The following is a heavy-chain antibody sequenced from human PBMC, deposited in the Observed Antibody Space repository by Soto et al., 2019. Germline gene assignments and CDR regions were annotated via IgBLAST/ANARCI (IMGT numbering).Heavy chain of an antibody. V-gene: IGHV3-73*01. J-gene: IGHJ6*02. CDR3: TRRGIAAAGPTLYGMDV. CDR2: IRSKANSDAT. CDR1: GFTFSGSA. D-gene: IGHD6-13*01. Sequence: PGGSLRLSCAASGFTFSGSAMNWVRQASGKGLEWVGRIRSKANSDATAYAASVKGRFTISRDDSKNTAYLQMNSLKTEDTAVYYCTRRGIAAAGPTLYGMDVWGQGTTVTVSS.